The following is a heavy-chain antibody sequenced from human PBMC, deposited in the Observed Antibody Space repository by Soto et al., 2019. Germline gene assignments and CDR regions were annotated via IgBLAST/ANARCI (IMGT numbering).Heavy chain of an antibody. Sequence: GGSLRLSCAASGFTVSSNYMSWVRQAPGKGLEWVSVIYSGGSTYYADSVKGRFTISRDNSKNTLYLQMNSLRAEDTAVYYCARGPGNNYYYYYMDVWGKGTTVTVSS. V-gene: IGHV3-66*01. CDR3: ARGPGNNYYYYYMDV. CDR2: IYSGGST. CDR1: GFTVSSNY. J-gene: IGHJ6*03.